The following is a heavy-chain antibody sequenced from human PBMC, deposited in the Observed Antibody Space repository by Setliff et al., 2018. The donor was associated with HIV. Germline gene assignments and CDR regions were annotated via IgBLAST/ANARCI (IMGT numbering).Heavy chain of an antibody. J-gene: IGHJ5*02. CDR1: GASISSDS. V-gene: IGHV4-59*01. Sequence: KPSETLSLTCTVSGASISSDSWSWIRQSPGKGLEWIGFILNREITNYNPPLQSRVSISMDTSKNQFSLKLHSVTAADTAIYHCAKGGASSHWLGPWGQGTLVTVSS. D-gene: IGHD3-16*01. CDR2: ILNREIT. CDR3: AKGGASSHWLGP.